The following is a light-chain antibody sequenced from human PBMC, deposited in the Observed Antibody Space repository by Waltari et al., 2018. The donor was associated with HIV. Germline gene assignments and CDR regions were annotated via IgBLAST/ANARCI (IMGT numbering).Light chain of an antibody. Sequence: EIVLTQSPATLSLSPGERATLSCRASQSVSSYLAWYQRKPGQAPRLLIYDASNRATGIPARFSGSGSGTDFTLTISSLEPEDFAVYYCQQRSNWPPPTFGQGTRLEIK. V-gene: IGKV3-11*01. CDR1: QSVSSY. CDR2: DAS. CDR3: QQRSNWPPPT. J-gene: IGKJ5*01.